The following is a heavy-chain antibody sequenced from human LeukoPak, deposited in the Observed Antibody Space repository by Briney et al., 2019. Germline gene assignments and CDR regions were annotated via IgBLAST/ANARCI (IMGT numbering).Heavy chain of an antibody. J-gene: IGHJ4*02. CDR1: GFTFNGHW. V-gene: IGHV3-74*01. CDR3: ASTIGSAGTQY. D-gene: IGHD6-13*01. Sequence: PGGSLRLSCEASGFTFNGHWMHWVRQAPGKGLVWVSLINGYGSTISYADSVKGRFTISRDNAKNRLYLQMNSLGAEDTAVYYCASTIGSAGTQYWGQGTLVTVSS. CDR2: INGYGSTI.